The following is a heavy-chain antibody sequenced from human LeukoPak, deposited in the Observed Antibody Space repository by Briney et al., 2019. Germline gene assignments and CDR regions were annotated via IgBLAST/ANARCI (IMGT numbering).Heavy chain of an antibody. CDR2: ISSSSSYI. D-gene: IGHD6-19*01. Sequence: PGGSLRLSCAASGFTFSSYAMHWVRQAPGKGLEWVSSISSSSSYIYYADSVKGRFTISRDNAKNSLYLQMNSLRAEDTAVYYCASSQWLPRVDYWGQGTLVTVSS. CDR3: ASSQWLPRVDY. V-gene: IGHV3-21*01. J-gene: IGHJ4*02. CDR1: GFTFSSYA.